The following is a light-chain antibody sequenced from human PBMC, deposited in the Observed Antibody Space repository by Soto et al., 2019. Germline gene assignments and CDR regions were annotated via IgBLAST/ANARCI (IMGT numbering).Light chain of an antibody. CDR2: GAS. CDR1: QSVSSSY. J-gene: IGKJ3*01. V-gene: IGKV3-20*01. CDR3: QQYGSSPIT. Sequence: EIVLAQSPGTLSLSPGERATLSCRASQSVSSSYLAWYRQKPGQAPRLLIYGASSRATGIPDRFSGSGSGTDFTLTIGRLEPEDFAVYYCQQYGSSPITFGPGTKVDIK.